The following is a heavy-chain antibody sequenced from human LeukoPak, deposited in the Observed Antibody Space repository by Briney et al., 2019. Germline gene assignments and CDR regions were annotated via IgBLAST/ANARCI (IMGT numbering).Heavy chain of an antibody. CDR3: VRDLGISGWYAPPLGYFDS. CDR2: VNPNSGDT. CDR1: GYTFTGYY. J-gene: IGHJ4*02. D-gene: IGHD6-19*01. V-gene: IGHV1-2*02. Sequence: GASVKVSCKASGYTFTGYYLHWVRQAPGQGLEWMGCVNPNSGDTNYAQKFQGSVTMTRDTSISSMYMELSRLKSDDTAVYYCVRDLGISGWYAPPLGYFDSWGQGTLVTVSS.